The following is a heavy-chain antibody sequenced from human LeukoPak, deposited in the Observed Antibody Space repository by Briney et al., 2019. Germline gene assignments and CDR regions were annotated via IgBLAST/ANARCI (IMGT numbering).Heavy chain of an antibody. CDR2: IWYDGSNK. CDR1: GFTFSSYG. J-gene: IGHJ6*03. V-gene: IGHV3-33*06. D-gene: IGHD1-26*01. Sequence: PGRSLRLSCAASGFTFSSYGMHWVRQAPGKGLEWVAVIWYDGSNKYYADSVKGRFTISRDNSKNTLYLQMNRLRAEDAAVYYCAKDPRGSYSRDYYYYMDVWGKGTTVTVSS. CDR3: AKDPRGSYSRDYYYYMDV.